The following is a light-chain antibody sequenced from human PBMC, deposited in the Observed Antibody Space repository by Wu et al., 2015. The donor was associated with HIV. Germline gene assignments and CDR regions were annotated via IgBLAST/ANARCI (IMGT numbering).Light chain of an antibody. V-gene: IGKV3-20*01. CDR3: HQYGSSSWT. Sequence: EIVLTQSPGTLSLSPGERATLSCRANQSVSSSYLAWYQQKPGQAPRLLIYGASSRATGIPDRFSGSGSGTDFTLTISRLEPEDFAVYYCHQYGSSSWTFGQGTKVEIK. CDR2: GAS. CDR1: QSVSSSY. J-gene: IGKJ1*01.